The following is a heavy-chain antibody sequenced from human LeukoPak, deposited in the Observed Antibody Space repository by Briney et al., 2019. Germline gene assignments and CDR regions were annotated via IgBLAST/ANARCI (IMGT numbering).Heavy chain of an antibody. D-gene: IGHD3-10*01. CDR1: GGSISSGGYS. CDR3: ASGAGAFDI. J-gene: IGHJ3*02. V-gene: IGHV4-30-2*01. CDR2: IYHSGST. Sequence: SQTLSLTCAVSGGSISSGGYSWSWIRQPPGKGLEWIGYIYHSGSTYYNPSLKSRVTISVDGSKNQFSLKLSSVTAADTAVYYCASGAGAFDIWGQGTMVTVSS.